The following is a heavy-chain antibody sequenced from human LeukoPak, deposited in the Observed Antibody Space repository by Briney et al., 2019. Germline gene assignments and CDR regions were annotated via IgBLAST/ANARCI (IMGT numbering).Heavy chain of an antibody. CDR2: IYYSGST. Sequence: PSEPLSLTCAVSGYSISSSNWWGWIRQPPGKGLEWIGYIYYSGSTYYNPSLKSRVTMSVDTSKNQFSLKLSSVTAVDTAVYYCARNPITMVRGVIYWHFDLWGRGTLVTVSS. J-gene: IGHJ2*01. CDR3: ARNPITMVRGVIYWHFDL. CDR1: GYSISSSNW. D-gene: IGHD3-10*01. V-gene: IGHV4-28*01.